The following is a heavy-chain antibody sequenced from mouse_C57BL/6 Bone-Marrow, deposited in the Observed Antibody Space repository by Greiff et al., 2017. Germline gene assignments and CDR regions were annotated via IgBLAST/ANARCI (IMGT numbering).Heavy chain of an antibody. CDR1: GYTFTSYG. V-gene: IGHV1-81*01. CDR3: ARWGTTDFAY. Sequence: VQLVESGAELARPGASVKLSCKASGYTFTSYGISWVKQRTGQGLEWIGEIYPRSGNTYYNEKFKGKATLTADKSSSTAYMELRSLTSEDSAVYFCARWGTTDFAYWGQGTLVTVSA. J-gene: IGHJ3*01. D-gene: IGHD1-1*01. CDR2: IYPRSGNT.